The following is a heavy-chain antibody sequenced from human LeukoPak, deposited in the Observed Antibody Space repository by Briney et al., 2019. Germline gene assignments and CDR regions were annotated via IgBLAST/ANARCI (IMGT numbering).Heavy chain of an antibody. CDR2: ISGSGGST. J-gene: IGHJ5*02. CDR3: AKAAALIAAAGNWFDP. Sequence: GGSLGLSCAASGFTFSSYAMSWVRQAPGKGLEWVSAISGSGGSTYYADSVKGRFTISRDNSKNTLYLQMNSLRAEDTAVYYCAKAAALIAAAGNWFDPWGQGTLVTVSS. CDR1: GFTFSSYA. D-gene: IGHD6-13*01. V-gene: IGHV3-23*01.